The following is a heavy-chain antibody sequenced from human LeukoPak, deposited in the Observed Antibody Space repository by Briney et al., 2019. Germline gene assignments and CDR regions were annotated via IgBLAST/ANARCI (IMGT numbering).Heavy chain of an antibody. Sequence: ASVKVSCKASGYTFTSYDINWVRQATGQGLEWMGWMNPNSGNTGYAQKFQGRVTMTRNTSISTAYMELSSLRSEDTAVYYCARGGISIAALRGFDYGGQGTLVTVSS. CDR1: GYTFTSYD. J-gene: IGHJ4*02. CDR2: MNPNSGNT. V-gene: IGHV1-8*01. D-gene: IGHD6-6*01. CDR3: ARGGISIAALRGFDY.